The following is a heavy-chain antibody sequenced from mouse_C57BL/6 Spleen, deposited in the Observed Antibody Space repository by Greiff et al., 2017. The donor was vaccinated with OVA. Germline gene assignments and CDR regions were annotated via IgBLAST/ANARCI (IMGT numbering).Heavy chain of an antibody. Sequence: VQLQQSGPGLVKPSQSLSLTCSVTGYSITSGYYWYWIRQFPGNILEWMGFISYDGSNNYNPSLKNRISITRDTSKNQLFLKLNSVTTEDTATYYCARGTTVVATGGYYAMDYWGQGTSVTVSS. CDR2: ISYDGSN. CDR3: ARGTTVVATGGYYAMDY. J-gene: IGHJ4*01. CDR1: GYSITSGYY. V-gene: IGHV3-6*01. D-gene: IGHD1-1*01.